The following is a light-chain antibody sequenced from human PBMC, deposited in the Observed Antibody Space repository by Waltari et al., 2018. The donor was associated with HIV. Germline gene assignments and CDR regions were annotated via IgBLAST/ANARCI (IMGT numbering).Light chain of an antibody. J-gene: IGLJ2*01. CDR3: QSSDSTLSGSV. Sequence: QSVLTQPPSVSGAPGQRVTLPCTGRTSNIGTHDVHWYQQFPGTAPQLLIYNTNSRPSGVPDRFSGSKSGTSASLAITGLQAEDEADYFCQSSDSTLSGSVFGGGTKLTVL. CDR2: NTN. CDR1: TSNIGTHD. V-gene: IGLV1-40*01.